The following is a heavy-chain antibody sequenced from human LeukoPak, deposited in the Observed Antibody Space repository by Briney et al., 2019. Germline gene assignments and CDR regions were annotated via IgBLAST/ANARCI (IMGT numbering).Heavy chain of an antibody. D-gene: IGHD3-22*01. CDR3: ARRPPQTHDPRKDYYDSSGYYLDY. V-gene: IGHV3-53*01. CDR2: IYSGGST. CDR1: GCTFSSYW. J-gene: IGHJ4*02. Sequence: PGGSLRLSCAASGCTFSSYWMSWVRQAPGKGLEGVAVIYSGGSTYYADSVERQLPLSRDKSKHTLYLQMNSLRAADTAVYYCARRPPQTHDPRKDYYDSSGYYLDYWGQGTLVTVSS.